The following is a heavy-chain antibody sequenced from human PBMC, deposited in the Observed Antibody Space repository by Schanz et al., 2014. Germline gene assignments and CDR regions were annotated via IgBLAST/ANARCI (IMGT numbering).Heavy chain of an antibody. CDR2: IHSSGST. CDR1: GGSMTTYY. V-gene: IGHV4-4*07. J-gene: IGHJ6*02. CDR3: YGMDV. Sequence: QVQLQESGPGLMKPSETLSLTCIVSGGSMTTYYWSWIRQPAGKGLEWIGRIHSSGSTDYNPSLKSRVTISVATSKTHFSLRLTSVTAADTAVYYCYGMDVWGQGTTVTVSS.